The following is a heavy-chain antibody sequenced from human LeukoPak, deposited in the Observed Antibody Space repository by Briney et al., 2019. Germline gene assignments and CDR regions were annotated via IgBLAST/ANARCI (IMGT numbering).Heavy chain of an antibody. D-gene: IGHD3-9*01. Sequence: GGSLRLSCAASGFTVSSNYMSWVRQAPGKGLERVSVIYSGGSTYYADSVKGRFTISRDNSKNTLYLQMNSLRAEDTAVYYCARFGYFDWYLMAFDIWGQGTMVTVSS. J-gene: IGHJ3*02. CDR3: ARFGYFDWYLMAFDI. CDR1: GFTVSSNY. CDR2: IYSGGST. V-gene: IGHV3-53*01.